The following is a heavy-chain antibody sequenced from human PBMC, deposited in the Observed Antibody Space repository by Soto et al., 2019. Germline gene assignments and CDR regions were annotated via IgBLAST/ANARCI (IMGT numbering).Heavy chain of an antibody. CDR1: GGSVSSGSYY. CDR3: ARDRVAAGANYGMDV. V-gene: IGHV4-61*01. CDR2: IYYSGST. D-gene: IGHD6-13*01. J-gene: IGHJ6*02. Sequence: SETLSLTCTVSGGSVSSGSYYWSWIRQPPGKGLEWIGYIYYSGSTNYNPSIKSRVTISVDTSKYQFSLKLSSGTAAAPSLYFCARDRVAAGANYGMDVWGQGTTVTVS.